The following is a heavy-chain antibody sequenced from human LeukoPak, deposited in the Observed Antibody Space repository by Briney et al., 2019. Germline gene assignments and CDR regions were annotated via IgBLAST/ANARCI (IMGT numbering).Heavy chain of an antibody. CDR3: ARLPE. J-gene: IGHJ4*02. CDR2: ILNDGSQE. CDR1: GFAFSSYG. V-gene: IGHV3-33*01. Sequence: GRSLRLSCAASGFAFSSYGMHWVRQAPGKGLEWVAVILNDGSQEKYADSVKGRFTISRDNSKNTLYLQMSGLRAEDTAVYYCARLPEWGQGTLVTVSS.